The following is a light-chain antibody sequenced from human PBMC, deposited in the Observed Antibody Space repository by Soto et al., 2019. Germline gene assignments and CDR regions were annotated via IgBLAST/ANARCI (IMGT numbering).Light chain of an antibody. CDR1: QSVISSY. J-gene: IGKJ1*01. CDR3: QQYGSSPRT. CDR2: GAS. V-gene: IGKV3-20*01. Sequence: EIVLTQSPGTLSLSPGERATLSCRASQSVISSYLSWYQQKPGQAPRLLIYGASSRATGIPDRFSGSGSGTDFTLTISRLEPEYFAVYYCQQYGSSPRTFGQGTKVEIK.